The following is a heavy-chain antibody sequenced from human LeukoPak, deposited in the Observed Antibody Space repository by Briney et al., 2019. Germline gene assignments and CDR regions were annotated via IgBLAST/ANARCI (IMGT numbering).Heavy chain of an antibody. J-gene: IGHJ4*02. V-gene: IGHV3-33*06. CDR3: ANNFDC. CDR1: GFTFSNYG. Sequence: PGRSLRLSCAASGFTFSNYGMHWVRQAPGKGLEWVAVVWHDGNNKYYADSVKGRFTISRDNSKNMLYLQMNSLRAEDTAMYYCANNFDCWGQGTLVAVSS. CDR2: VWHDGNNK.